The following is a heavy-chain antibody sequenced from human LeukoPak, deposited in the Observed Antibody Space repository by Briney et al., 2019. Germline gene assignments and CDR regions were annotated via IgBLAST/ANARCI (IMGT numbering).Heavy chain of an antibody. CDR2: INYDGTTT. CDR1: GFNFSSYW. CDR3: VSSPYYYMDV. J-gene: IGHJ6*03. V-gene: IGHV3-74*01. Sequence: GGSLRLSCAASGFNFSSYWMHWVRQAPGKGLVWISRINYDGTTTSYADSVKGRFTISRDNAKNSLYLQMNSLRAEDTAVYYCVSSPYYYMDVWGKGTTVIVSS.